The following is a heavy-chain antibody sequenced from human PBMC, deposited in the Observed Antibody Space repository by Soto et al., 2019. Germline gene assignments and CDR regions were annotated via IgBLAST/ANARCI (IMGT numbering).Heavy chain of an antibody. J-gene: IGHJ5*02. V-gene: IGHV3-30-3*01. D-gene: IGHD6-6*01. CDR3: AREQEQLADWFDP. Sequence: QVQLVESGGGVVQPGRSLRLSCAASGFTFSSYAMHWVRQAPGKGQEWVAVISYDGSNKYYADSVKGRFTISRDNSKNTLYLQMNSLRAEDTAVYYCAREQEQLADWFDPWGQGTLVTVSS. CDR1: GFTFSSYA. CDR2: ISYDGSNK.